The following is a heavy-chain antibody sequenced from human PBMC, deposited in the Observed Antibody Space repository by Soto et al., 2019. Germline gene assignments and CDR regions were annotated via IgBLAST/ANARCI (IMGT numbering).Heavy chain of an antibody. J-gene: IGHJ3*01. CDR2: ISGSGTDT. Sequence: EVKLLESGGGLVQPGGSMRLSCAASGFTFCTYAMSWVRQAPRKGLEWVSGISGSGTDTYYTDSVKGLFTVSRDNSKETLFPQMISKRVEYKAVYCCGNTRLYDEKEYGREGFDVWGPGTAFTVSS. D-gene: IGHD3-10*02. V-gene: IGHV3-23*01. CDR1: GFTFCTYA. CDR3: GNTRLYDEKEYGREGFDV.